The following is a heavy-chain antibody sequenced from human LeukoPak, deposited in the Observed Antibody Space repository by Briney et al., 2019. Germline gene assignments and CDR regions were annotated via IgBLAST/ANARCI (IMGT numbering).Heavy chain of an antibody. Sequence: GGSPRLSXAASGFTFSSYSMNWVRQAPGKGLEWVSSISSSSSYIYYADSVKGRFTISRDNAKNSLYLQMNSLRAEDTAVYYCARDGYSSSWRYAFDIWGQGTMVTVSS. CDR2: ISSSSSYI. CDR1: GFTFSSYS. CDR3: ARDGYSSSWRYAFDI. J-gene: IGHJ3*02. D-gene: IGHD6-13*01. V-gene: IGHV3-21*01.